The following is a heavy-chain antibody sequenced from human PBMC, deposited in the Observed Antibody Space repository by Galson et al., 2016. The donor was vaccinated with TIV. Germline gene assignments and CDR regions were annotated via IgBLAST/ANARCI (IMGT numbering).Heavy chain of an antibody. J-gene: IGHJ5*02. CDR3: ARSASAGSGWVDP. Sequence: SGAEVKKPGESLRISCKTSGYSFTNYWITWVRQMPGKGLEWMGRIDSRDSYTNYSPTLEGHVTISTDKSISTAYLQWTSLEASDSAIYYCARSASAGSGWVDPWGQGTLVTVSS. D-gene: IGHD3-10*01. V-gene: IGHV5-10-1*01. CDR1: GYSFTNYW. CDR2: IDSRDSYT.